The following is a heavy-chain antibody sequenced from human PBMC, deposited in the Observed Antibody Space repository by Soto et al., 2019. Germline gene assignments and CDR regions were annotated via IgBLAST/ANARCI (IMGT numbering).Heavy chain of an antibody. D-gene: IGHD1-1*01. J-gene: IGHJ4*02. CDR1: GVTFKTSE. V-gene: IGHV3-48*03. Sequence: LRLSCAASGVTFKTSEVHWVRQAPGKGLEWLSFIRASDNSIYYADSVEGRFTISGDNAKNSVSLQMNSLTVEDTAIYYCASSGWGASGTPYLDFWGQGTLVTVSS. CDR3: ASSGWGASGTPYLDF. CDR2: IRASDNSI.